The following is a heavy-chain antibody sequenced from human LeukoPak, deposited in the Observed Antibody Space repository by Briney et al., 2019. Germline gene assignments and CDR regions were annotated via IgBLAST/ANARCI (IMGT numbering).Heavy chain of an antibody. D-gene: IGHD1-7*01. CDR1: GYTFTSYG. J-gene: IGHJ3*02. Sequence: GASVKVSCKASGYTFTSYGISWVRQAPGQGLEWMGWTSTYIGNTNYAQKFQGRVTMTTDTSTSTAYMQLGSLRSDDTAVYYCARFGIIGTTNAFDIWGQGTMVTVSS. CDR2: TSTYIGNT. CDR3: ARFGIIGTTNAFDI. V-gene: IGHV1-18*01.